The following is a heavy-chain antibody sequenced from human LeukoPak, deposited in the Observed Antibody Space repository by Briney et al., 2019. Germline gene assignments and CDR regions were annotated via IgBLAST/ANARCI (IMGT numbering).Heavy chain of an antibody. J-gene: IGHJ4*02. CDR2: ISSSSYI. CDR3: ASGRGYSYGSHI. Sequence: GGSLRLSCAASGFIFSSYSMNWVRQAPGKGLEWVSSISSSSYIYYADSVKGRFPISRDNAKNPLYLQVNSLRAEDTAVNVCASGRGYSYGSHIWGEGTLVTASP. V-gene: IGHV3-21*01. CDR1: GFIFSSYS. D-gene: IGHD5-18*01.